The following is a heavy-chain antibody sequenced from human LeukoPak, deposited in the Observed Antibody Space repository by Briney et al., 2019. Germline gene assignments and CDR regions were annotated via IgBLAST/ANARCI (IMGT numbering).Heavy chain of an antibody. V-gene: IGHV4-59*08. CDR2: IYYSGST. J-gene: IGHJ5*02. D-gene: IGHD6-19*01. CDR1: GGSISSYY. CDR3: ASQTAVAGTGCFDP. Sequence: SETLSLTCTVSGGSISSYYWSWIRQPPGKGLEWIGYIYYSGSTNYNPSLKSRVTISVDTSKNQFSLKLSSVTAADTAVYYCASQTAVAGTGCFDPWGQGTLVTVSS.